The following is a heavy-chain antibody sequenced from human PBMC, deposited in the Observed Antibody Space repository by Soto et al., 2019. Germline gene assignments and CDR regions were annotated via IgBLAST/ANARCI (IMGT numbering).Heavy chain of an antibody. Sequence: GESLKISCKGSGYSFTSYWIGWGRQMPGKGLEWMGIIYPGDSDTRYSPSFQGQVAFSADKSISTAYLQWSGLKASDTAIYYCARRLSTGWFFDFWGQGTLVTRLL. V-gene: IGHV5-51*01. J-gene: IGHJ4*02. CDR1: GYSFTSYW. CDR3: ARRLSTGWFFDF. CDR2: IYPGDSDT. D-gene: IGHD6-19*01.